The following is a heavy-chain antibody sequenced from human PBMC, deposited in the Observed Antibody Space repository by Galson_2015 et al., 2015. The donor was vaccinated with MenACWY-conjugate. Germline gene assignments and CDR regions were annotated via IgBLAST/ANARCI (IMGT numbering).Heavy chain of an antibody. CDR3: ARDSGCSSTSCIYYFDY. J-gene: IGHJ4*02. CDR2: IKQDGSEK. D-gene: IGHD2-2*01. V-gene: IGHV3-7*03. Sequence: SLRLSCAASGFTFSSYWMSWVRQAPGKGLEWVANIKQDGSEKYYVDSVKGRFTIPRDNAKNSLYLQMNSLRAEDTAVYYCARDSGCSSTSCIYYFDYWGQGTLVTVSS. CDR1: GFTFSSYW.